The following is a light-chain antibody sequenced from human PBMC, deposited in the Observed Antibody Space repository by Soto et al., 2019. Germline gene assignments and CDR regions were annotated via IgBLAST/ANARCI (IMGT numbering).Light chain of an antibody. J-gene: IGKJ2*01. CDR3: QQYNYWYT. CDR1: QSVRGN. CDR2: GAS. V-gene: IGKV3-15*01. Sequence: EIVMTQSPATLSVSPGERATLSFRASQSVRGNLAWYQQKPGQAPRLLIYGASTRPTGIPARFSGSGSGTEFTLTISSLQSEDFAVYYCQQYNYWYTFGQGTKLEI.